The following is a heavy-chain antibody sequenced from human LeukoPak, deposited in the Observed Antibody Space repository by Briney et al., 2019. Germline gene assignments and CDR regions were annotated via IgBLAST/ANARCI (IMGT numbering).Heavy chain of an antibody. Sequence: PSETLSLTCAVYGGSFSGYYWSWIRQPQGKGLEWIGEINHSGSTNYNPSLKSRVTISVDTSKNQFSLKLSSVTAADTAVYYCARYSSSWHSNFDYWGQGTLVTVSS. CDR3: ARYSSSWHSNFDY. V-gene: IGHV4-34*01. CDR2: INHSGST. J-gene: IGHJ4*02. CDR1: GGSFSGYY. D-gene: IGHD6-13*01.